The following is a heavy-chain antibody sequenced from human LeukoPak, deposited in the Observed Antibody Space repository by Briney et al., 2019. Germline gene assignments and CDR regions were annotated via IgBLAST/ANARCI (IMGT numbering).Heavy chain of an antibody. CDR1: GYSFANYC. Sequence: ESLRISCNGSGYSFANYCINWVRQMPGQGMGWMGRIDLSDSFTKYSPSIEGHVTITADKSISTAYLQWSSLKSSDTAMYYCARVSMVRGVNYYYGMDVWGKGTMVTVSS. D-gene: IGHD3-10*01. V-gene: IGHV5-10-1*01. CDR3: ARVSMVRGVNYYYGMDV. J-gene: IGHJ6*04. CDR2: IDLSDSFT.